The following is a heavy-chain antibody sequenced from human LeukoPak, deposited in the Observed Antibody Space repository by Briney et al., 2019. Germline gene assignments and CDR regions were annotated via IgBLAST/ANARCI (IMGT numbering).Heavy chain of an antibody. CDR2: IRYDGSNK. V-gene: IGHV3-30*02. CDR3: ARAPPIYYYDSSGYFDY. CDR1: GFTFSSYA. D-gene: IGHD3-22*01. Sequence: GGSLRLSCAASGFTFSSYAMSWVRQAPGKGLEWVAFIRYDGSNKYYADSVKGRFTISRDNSKNTLYLQMNSLRAEDTAVYYCARAPPIYYYDSSGYFDYWGQGTLVTVSS. J-gene: IGHJ4*02.